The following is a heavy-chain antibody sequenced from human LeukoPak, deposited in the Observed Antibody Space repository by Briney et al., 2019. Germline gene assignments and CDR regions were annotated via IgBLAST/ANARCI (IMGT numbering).Heavy chain of an antibody. CDR3: ARTTVTTGFDY. D-gene: IGHD4-17*01. J-gene: IGHJ4*02. CDR1: GGSISSYY. CDR2: IYYSGST. V-gene: IGHV4-59*05. Sequence: PSETLSLTCTVSGGSISSYYWSWIRQPPGKGLEWIGGIYYSGSTYYNPSLKSRVTISVDTSKNQFSLKLSSVTAADTAVYYCARTTVTTGFDYWGQGTLVTVSS.